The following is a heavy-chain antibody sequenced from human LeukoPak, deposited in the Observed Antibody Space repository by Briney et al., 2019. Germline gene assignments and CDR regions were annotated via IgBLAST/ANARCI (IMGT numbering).Heavy chain of an antibody. V-gene: IGHV3-23*01. CDR2: ISGSGGST. D-gene: IGHD2-15*01. CDR3: AKRGGYCSGGSCYFFSDY. J-gene: IGHJ4*02. CDR1: GFTFSSYG. Sequence: PGGTPRLSCAASGFTFSSYGMSWVRQAPGKGLEWVSAISGSGGSTYYADSVKGRFTISRDNSKNTLYLQMNSLRAEDTAVYYCAKRGGYCSGGSCYFFSDYWGQGTLVTVSS.